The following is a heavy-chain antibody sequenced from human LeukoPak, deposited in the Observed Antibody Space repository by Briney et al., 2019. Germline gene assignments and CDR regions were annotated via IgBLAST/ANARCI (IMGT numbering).Heavy chain of an antibody. J-gene: IGHJ4*02. CDR3: ATPPSGHTTMAGS. CDR1: GFTFSSYG. V-gene: IGHV3-30*02. CDR2: IRYDGSNK. Sequence: GGSLRLSCAASGFTFSSYGMHWVRQAPGKGLEWVAFIRYDGSNKYYADSVKGRFTISRDNSKNTLYLQMNSLRAEDTAVYYCATPPSGHTTMAGSWGQGTLVTVSS. D-gene: IGHD6-19*01.